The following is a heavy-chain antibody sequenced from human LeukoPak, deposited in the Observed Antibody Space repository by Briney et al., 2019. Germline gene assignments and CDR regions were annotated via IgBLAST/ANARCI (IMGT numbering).Heavy chain of an antibody. CDR2: ISYDGSNK. CDR3: ARDPVRTSCHTCRYMDV. V-gene: IGHV3-30-3*01. CDR1: GFTFSSYA. Sequence: GGALRLSCAASGFTFSSYAMHCVRQAPGKGLEWVAVISYDGSNKYYADSVKGRFTMSRDNSKNTLYLQMNSLRAEDTAVYYCARDPVRTSCHTCRYMDVWGKGTTVTVSS. J-gene: IGHJ6*03. D-gene: IGHD2-2*01.